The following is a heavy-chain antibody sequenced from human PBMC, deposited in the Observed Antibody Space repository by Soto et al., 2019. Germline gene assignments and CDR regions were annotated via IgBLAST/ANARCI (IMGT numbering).Heavy chain of an antibody. CDR2: INPNSGGT. D-gene: IGHD1-1*01. Sequence: QVQVVQSGAEAKRPGASVKVSCKVAGYTFTPYFIHWVRQAPGQGLEWMGWINPNSGGTNYPQKFRDRVTMTLDTSSSTAHTELSSLKSDDTAVYFCATDNEGTTLFGFDYWGQGTLVTVSS. J-gene: IGHJ4*02. CDR1: GYTFTPYF. V-gene: IGHV1-2*02. CDR3: ATDNEGTTLFGFDY.